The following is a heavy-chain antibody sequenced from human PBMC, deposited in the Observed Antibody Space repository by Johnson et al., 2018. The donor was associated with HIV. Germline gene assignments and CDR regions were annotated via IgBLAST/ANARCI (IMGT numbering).Heavy chain of an antibody. J-gene: IGHJ3*02. Sequence: QVQLVESGGGVVQPGRSLRLSCAASGFTFSSYAMHWVRQAPGKGLEWVAVISYDGSNKYYADSVKGRFTISRDNSKNTLYLQMNSLRAEDTAVYYCAYSSSPLSGDALDIWGQGTMVTVSS. D-gene: IGHD6-6*01. CDR3: AYSSSPLSGDALDI. CDR2: ISYDGSNK. CDR1: GFTFSSYA. V-gene: IGHV3-30-3*01.